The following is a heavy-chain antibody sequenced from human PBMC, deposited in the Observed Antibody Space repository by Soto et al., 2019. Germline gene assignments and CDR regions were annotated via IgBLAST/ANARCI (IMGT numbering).Heavy chain of an antibody. CDR3: ARDIAPAQDWFGP. CDR1: GYTFSTYD. J-gene: IGHJ5*02. D-gene: IGHD6-13*01. Sequence: QVQLVQSGAEVKKPGASVKVSCKASGYTFSTYDINWVRQASGHGLEWLGWMNPKSGQTGYTQKFQGRVTMTANTSMSTAYMELSSLRSEDTAVYYCARDIAPAQDWFGPWGQGTLVTVSS. V-gene: IGHV1-8*01. CDR2: MNPKSGQT.